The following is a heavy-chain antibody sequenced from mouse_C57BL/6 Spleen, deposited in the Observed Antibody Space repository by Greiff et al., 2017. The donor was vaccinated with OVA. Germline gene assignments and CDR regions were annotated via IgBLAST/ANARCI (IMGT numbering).Heavy chain of an antibody. V-gene: IGHV1-50*01. D-gene: IGHD3-1*01. CDR2: IDPSDSYT. J-gene: IGHJ4*01. CDR3: ASLRARGMDY. CDR1: GYTFTSYW. Sequence: QVQLQQPGAELVKPGASVKLSCKASGYTFTSYWMQWVKQRPGQGLEWIGEIDPSDSYTNYNQKFKGKATLTVATSSRTAYMQISSLTSEDAAVYYSASLRARGMDYWGQGTSVTVSS.